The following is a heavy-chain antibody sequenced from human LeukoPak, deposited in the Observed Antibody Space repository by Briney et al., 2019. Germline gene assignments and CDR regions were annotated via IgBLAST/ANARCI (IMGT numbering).Heavy chain of an antibody. V-gene: IGHV1-18*01. Sequence: ASMKVSCKASGYTFTSYGISWVRQAPGQGLEWMGWISAYNGNTNYAQKLQGRVTMTTDTSTSTAYMELRSLRSDDTAVYYCARDLHDILTGYPYYFDYWGQGTLVTVSS. J-gene: IGHJ4*02. D-gene: IGHD3-9*01. CDR1: GYTFTSYG. CDR3: ARDLHDILTGYPYYFDY. CDR2: ISAYNGNT.